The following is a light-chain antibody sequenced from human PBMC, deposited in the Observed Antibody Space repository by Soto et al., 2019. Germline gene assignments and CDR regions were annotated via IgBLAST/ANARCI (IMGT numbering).Light chain of an antibody. J-gene: IGLJ1*01. CDR3: CSYAGSPRYV. Sequence: QSALTQPRSGSGSPGQSVTISCTGTSSDVGGYNYVSWYQQHPGKAPKVMIYDVSERPSGVPDRCSGSKSGNTASLTISGLQAEDEADYYCCSYAGSPRYVLGTGTKLPVL. CDR1: SSDVGGYNY. V-gene: IGLV2-11*01. CDR2: DVS.